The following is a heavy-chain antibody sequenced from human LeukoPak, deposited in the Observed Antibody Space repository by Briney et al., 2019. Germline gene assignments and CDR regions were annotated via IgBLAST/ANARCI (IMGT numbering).Heavy chain of an antibody. CDR1: GGSFSSHY. J-gene: IGHJ6*02. Sequence: SETLSLTCTVSGGSFSSHYWSWIRQPPGKGLEWIGYISYIGSTNYNPSLKSRVTISVDTSKNQFSLKLSSVTAADTAVYYCARGVSRRSYALFYYYGMDVWGQGTTVTVSS. D-gene: IGHD3-16*01. CDR2: ISYIGST. V-gene: IGHV4-59*11. CDR3: ARGVSRRSYALFYYYGMDV.